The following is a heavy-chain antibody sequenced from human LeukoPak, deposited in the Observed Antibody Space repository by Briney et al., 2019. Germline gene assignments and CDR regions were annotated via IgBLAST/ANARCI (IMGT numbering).Heavy chain of an antibody. J-gene: IGHJ6*02. V-gene: IGHV3-23*01. CDR1: GFTFSNYA. D-gene: IGHD6-13*01. CDR2: TSGSGHNT. CDR3: ARGSSWQNYYYGMDV. Sequence: GGSLRLSCAASGFTFSNYAITWIRQAPGKGLEWVSSTSGSGHNTYYADSVQGRFTISRDNSKNTLYLQMNSLRAEDTAVYYCARGSSWQNYYYGMDVWGQGTTVTVSS.